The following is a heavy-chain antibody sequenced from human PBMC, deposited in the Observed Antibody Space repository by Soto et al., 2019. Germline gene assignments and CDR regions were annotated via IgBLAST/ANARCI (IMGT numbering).Heavy chain of an antibody. V-gene: IGHV1-24*01. CDR2: FDPEDGET. CDR3: ATAYLLRLWL. J-gene: IGHJ4*02. D-gene: IGHD3-16*01. CDR1: GYTLTELS. Sequence: ASVKGSCKVSGYTLTELSVRWVRQAPGKGLEWMGGFDPEDGETIYAQKFQGRVTMTEDTSTDTAYMELSSLRSEDTAVYYCATAYLLRLWLWGQGTLVTVSS.